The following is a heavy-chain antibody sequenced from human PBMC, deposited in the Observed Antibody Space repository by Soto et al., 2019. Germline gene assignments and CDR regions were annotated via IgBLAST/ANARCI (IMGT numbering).Heavy chain of an antibody. CDR1: GYTFTSYA. D-gene: IGHD3-10*01. V-gene: IGHV1-18*01. J-gene: IGHJ5*02. CDR2: ISGHNDDT. Sequence: GASVKVSCKASGYTFTSYAVTWVRQAPGQGLEWMGWISGHNDDTNLAPKFQGRVTMTTDASTSTAYMELRSLRSDDTAVYYCARDRRLAMVRGVIIRYNWFDPWGQGTLVTVSS. CDR3: ARDRRLAMVRGVIIRYNWFDP.